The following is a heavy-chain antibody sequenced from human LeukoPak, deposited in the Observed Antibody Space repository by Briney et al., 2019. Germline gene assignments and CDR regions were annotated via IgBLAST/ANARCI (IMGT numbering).Heavy chain of an antibody. CDR3: ARGKPPTYYDILTGSSRLDY. D-gene: IGHD3-9*01. CDR1: GDSISSGAYY. J-gene: IGHJ4*02. CDR2: ISTDEST. Sequence: PSETLSLTCTVSGDSISSGAYYWSWIRQPAGKGLEWIGRISTDESTYYNPSLKSRVTISVDTSKNQFSLKLSSVTAADTAVYYCARGKPPTYYDILTGSSRLDYWGQGTLVTVSS. V-gene: IGHV4-61*02.